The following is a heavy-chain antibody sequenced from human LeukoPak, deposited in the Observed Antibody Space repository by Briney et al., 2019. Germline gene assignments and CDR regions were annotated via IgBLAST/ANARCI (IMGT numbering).Heavy chain of an antibody. V-gene: IGHV4-39*02. CDR1: GGSITSTTYY. Sequence: SETLSLTCTVSGGSITSTTYYWAWFRQPPGKGLEWIGSLYYDGRTFYSPSLKSRVTISGDTAKNHLSLKLNSMTAADTAVYYCVRRAGDRAVNWVDPWGQGILVTVSS. D-gene: IGHD2-21*02. CDR3: VRRAGDRAVNWVDP. CDR2: LYYDGRT. J-gene: IGHJ5*02.